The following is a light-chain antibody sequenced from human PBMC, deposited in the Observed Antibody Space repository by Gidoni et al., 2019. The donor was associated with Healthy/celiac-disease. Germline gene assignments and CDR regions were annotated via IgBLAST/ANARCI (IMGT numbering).Light chain of an antibody. CDR1: TGAVTSGHY. Sequence: QAVVTQEPSLPVSPGGTVTLTCVPSTGAVTSGHYPYWFQQKPGQAPRTLIYDTSNKHSWTPARFSGSLLGGKAALTLSGAQPEDEAEYYCLLSYSGARPWVFGGGTKLTVL. J-gene: IGLJ3*02. V-gene: IGLV7-46*01. CDR3: LLSYSGARPWV. CDR2: DTS.